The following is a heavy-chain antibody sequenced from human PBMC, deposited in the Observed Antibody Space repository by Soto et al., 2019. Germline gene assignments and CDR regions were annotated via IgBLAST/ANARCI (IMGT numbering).Heavy chain of an antibody. CDR2: INAGNGNT. CDR1: GYTLTSYA. J-gene: IGHJ4*02. D-gene: IGHD3-22*01. Sequence: GASVKVSCKASGYTLTSYAMHWVRQAPGQRLEWMGWINAGNGNTKYSQKFQGRVTITRDTSASTAYMELSSLRSEDTAVYYCARAYPYYNSSGNDYWGQGTLVTVSS. CDR3: ARAYPYYNSSGNDY. V-gene: IGHV1-3*01.